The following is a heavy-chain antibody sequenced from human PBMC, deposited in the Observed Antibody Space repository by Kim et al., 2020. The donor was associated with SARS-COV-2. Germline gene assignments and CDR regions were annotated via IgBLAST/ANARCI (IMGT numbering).Heavy chain of an antibody. D-gene: IGHD2-2*02. CDR1: GGSISISSYY. Sequence: SETLSLTCTVSGGSISISSYYWGWIRQPPGKGLEWIGSIYYSGSTYYNPSLKSRVTISVDTSKNQFSLKLSSVTAADTAVYYCARVFCSSTSCYNYYYYGMDVWGQGTTVTVSS. CDR3: ARVFCSSTSCYNYYYYGMDV. J-gene: IGHJ6*02. V-gene: IGHV4-39*07. CDR2: IYYSGST.